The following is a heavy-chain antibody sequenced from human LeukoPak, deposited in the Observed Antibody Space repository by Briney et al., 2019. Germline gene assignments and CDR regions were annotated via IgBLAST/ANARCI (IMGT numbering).Heavy chain of an antibody. Sequence: PGRSLRLSCAASGFTFDDNPMHWVRQAPGKGLEWVSGISWNSGSIGYADSVKGRFTISRDNAKNSLYLQMNSLRAEDTALYYCAKFYSDYGDTDDYWGQGTLVTVSS. J-gene: IGHJ4*02. D-gene: IGHD4-17*01. CDR1: GFTFDDNP. CDR2: ISWNSGSI. V-gene: IGHV3-9*01. CDR3: AKFYSDYGDTDDY.